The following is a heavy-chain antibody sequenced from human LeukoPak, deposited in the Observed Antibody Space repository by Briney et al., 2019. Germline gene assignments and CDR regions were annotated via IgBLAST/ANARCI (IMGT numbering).Heavy chain of an antibody. V-gene: IGHV4-30-4*01. CDR1: GGSISSGGYY. J-gene: IGHJ4*02. D-gene: IGHD6-13*01. CDR2: IYYSGST. Sequence: PSETLSLTCTVSGGSISSGGYYWSWIRQPPGKGLEWIGYIYYSGSTYYNPSLRSRVTISVDTSKNQFSLKLSSVTAADTAVYYCARGLSSSSWYGLVGATFDYWGQGTLVTVSS. CDR3: ARGLSSSSWYGLVGATFDY.